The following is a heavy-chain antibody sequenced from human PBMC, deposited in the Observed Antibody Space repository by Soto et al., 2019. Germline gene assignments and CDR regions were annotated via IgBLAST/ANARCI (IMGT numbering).Heavy chain of an antibody. J-gene: IGHJ4*02. CDR1: GYSFSTYG. CDR3: ARDLFGEDGAGYFDY. V-gene: IGHV1-18*01. CDR2: ISGLNGNT. Sequence: QVHLVQSGVEVKKPGASVKVSCKASGYSFSTYGISWVRQAPGQGLEWMGWISGLNGNTNYAQNLQGRVTMTTATSTSTAYMELRSLGFDDTAMYYCARDLFGEDGAGYFDYWGQGTLVTVSS. D-gene: IGHD3-10*01.